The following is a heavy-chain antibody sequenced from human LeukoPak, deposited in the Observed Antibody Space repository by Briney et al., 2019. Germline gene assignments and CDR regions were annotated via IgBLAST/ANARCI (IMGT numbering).Heavy chain of an antibody. CDR2: IYYSGST. D-gene: IGHD3-22*01. J-gene: IGHJ4*02. V-gene: IGHV4-59*01. Sequence: SETLSLTCTVPGGSISSYYWSWIRQPPGKGLEWIGYIYYSGSTNYNPSLKSRVTISVDTSKNQFSLKLSSVTAADTAVYFCASLSFKNSDDFDRRDPFDYWGQGTLVTVSS. CDR1: GGSISSYY. CDR3: ASLSFKNSDDFDRRDPFDY.